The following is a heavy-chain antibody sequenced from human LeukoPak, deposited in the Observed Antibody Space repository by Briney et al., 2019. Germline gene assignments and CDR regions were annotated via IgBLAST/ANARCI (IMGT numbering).Heavy chain of an antibody. V-gene: IGHV4-38-2*02. CDR2: IYHSGST. Sequence: ASETLSLTCTVSGYSISSGYYWGWIRQPPGKGLKWIGSIYHSGSTYYNPSLKSRVTISVDTSKNQFSLKLSSVTAADTAVYYCASLQLWLFITSIGDIMDVWGKGTTVTVSS. D-gene: IGHD5-18*01. CDR1: GYSISSGYY. J-gene: IGHJ6*03. CDR3: ASLQLWLFITSIGDIMDV.